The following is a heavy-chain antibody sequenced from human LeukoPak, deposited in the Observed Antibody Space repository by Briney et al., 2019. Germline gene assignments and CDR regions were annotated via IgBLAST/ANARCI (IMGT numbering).Heavy chain of an antibody. D-gene: IGHD6-13*01. CDR1: RYTFTGYS. J-gene: IGHJ5*02. Sequence: APLRVSCTASRYTFTGYSIHWVRQAPGHGLEWMGWINPNSGGTKYEQKLQGRITMTRDTSISTAYMELSRLRSDDTAVYYCARDQRIAAAVGNWFDPWGQGTLVTVSS. CDR2: INPNSGGT. CDR3: ARDQRIAAAVGNWFDP. V-gene: IGHV1-2*02.